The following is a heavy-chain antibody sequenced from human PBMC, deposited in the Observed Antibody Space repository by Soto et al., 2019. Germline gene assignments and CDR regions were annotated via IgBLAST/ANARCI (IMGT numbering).Heavy chain of an antibody. J-gene: IGHJ4*02. V-gene: IGHV4-59*08. CDR3: ARLNYGDYVGY. Sequence: SETLSLTCTVSGGSISSYYRSWIRQPPGKGLEWIGYIYYSGSTNYNPSLKSRVTISVDTSKNQFSLKLSSVTAADTAVYYCARLNYGDYVGYWGQGTLVTVSS. D-gene: IGHD4-17*01. CDR1: GGSISSYY. CDR2: IYYSGST.